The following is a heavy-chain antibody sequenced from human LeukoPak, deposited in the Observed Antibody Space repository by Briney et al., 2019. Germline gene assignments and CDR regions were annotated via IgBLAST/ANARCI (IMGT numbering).Heavy chain of an antibody. J-gene: IGHJ4*02. Sequence: GGSLRLSCAASGFTFTNYAMSWVRQTPGKGLEWVSATVGSGPDTYHADSVKGRFTVSRDNSRNTLYLQMNSLRVEDTAVYYCTKAPLRSCTGAFCYPFDYWGQGTPVTVSS. CDR2: TVGSGPDT. CDR3: TKAPLRSCTGAFCYPFDY. CDR1: GFTFTNYA. V-gene: IGHV3-23*01. D-gene: IGHD2-8*02.